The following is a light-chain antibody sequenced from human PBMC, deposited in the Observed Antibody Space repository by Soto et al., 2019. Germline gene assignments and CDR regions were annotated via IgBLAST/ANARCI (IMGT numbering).Light chain of an antibody. Sequence: NFMLTQPHSVSESPGKTVIISCTRSSGSIASNYLQWYQQRPGSSPTTVIYEDNQRPSGVPDRFSGSIDSSSNSASLTTSGLETEDEADYYCQSYDATTQVFGGGTKLTVL. V-gene: IGLV6-57*01. J-gene: IGLJ3*02. CDR3: QSYDATTQV. CDR2: EDN. CDR1: SGSIASNY.